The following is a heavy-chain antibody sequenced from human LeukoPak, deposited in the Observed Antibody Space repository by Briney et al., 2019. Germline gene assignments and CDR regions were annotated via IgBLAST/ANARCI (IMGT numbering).Heavy chain of an antibody. CDR3: ARGDGYNFFDS. Sequence: GGSLRPSSAASGFTVSRNYMSWVRQAPGKGLEWVSVIYIDGNTYYADSVRGRFTISRDNSKNTVYLQMNSLRAEDTAAYYCARGDGYNFFDSWGQGTLVTVSS. V-gene: IGHV3-66*01. D-gene: IGHD5-24*01. CDR1: GFTVSRNY. J-gene: IGHJ4*02. CDR2: IYIDGNT.